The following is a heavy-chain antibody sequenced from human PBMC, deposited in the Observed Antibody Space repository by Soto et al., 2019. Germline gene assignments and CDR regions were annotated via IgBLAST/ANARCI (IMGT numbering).Heavy chain of an antibody. J-gene: IGHJ6*02. CDR1: GFTFSSYG. V-gene: IGHV3-30*18. CDR2: ISYDGSNK. Sequence: QVQLVESGGGVVQPGRSLRLSCAASGFTFSSYGMHWVRQAPGKGLEWGAVISYDGSNKYYADSVKGRFTISRDNSNNTLYLQMNSLRAEDTAVYYCAKSLLSYYYYYGMDVWGQGTTVTVSS. CDR3: AKSLLSYYYYYGMDV.